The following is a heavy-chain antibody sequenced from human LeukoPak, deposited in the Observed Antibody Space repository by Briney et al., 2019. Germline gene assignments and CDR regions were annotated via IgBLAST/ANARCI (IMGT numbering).Heavy chain of an antibody. CDR3: AREGYSSSSYYYYGMDV. CDR2: IWYDGSNK. Sequence: GGSLRLSCAASGFTFSSYGMHWARQAPGKGLEWVAVIWYDGSNKYYADSVKGRFTISRDNSKNTLYLQMNSLRAEDTAVYYCAREGYSSSSYYYYGMDVWGQGTTVTVSS. CDR1: GFTFSSYG. V-gene: IGHV3-33*01. J-gene: IGHJ6*02. D-gene: IGHD6-13*01.